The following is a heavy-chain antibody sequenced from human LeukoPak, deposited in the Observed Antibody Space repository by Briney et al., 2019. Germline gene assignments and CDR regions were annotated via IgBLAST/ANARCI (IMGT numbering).Heavy chain of an antibody. Sequence: SETLSLTCAVYGGSFSGYYWSWIRQPPGKGLEWIGEINHSGSTNYNPSLKSRVTISVDTSKNQFSLKLSSVTAADTAVYYCARHPWGYCSSTSCYYYGSGSYYNSIGWFDPWGQGTLVTVSS. D-gene: IGHD3-10*01. V-gene: IGHV4-34*01. J-gene: IGHJ5*02. CDR3: ARHPWGYCSSTSCYYYGSGSYYNSIGWFDP. CDR2: INHSGST. CDR1: GGSFSGYY.